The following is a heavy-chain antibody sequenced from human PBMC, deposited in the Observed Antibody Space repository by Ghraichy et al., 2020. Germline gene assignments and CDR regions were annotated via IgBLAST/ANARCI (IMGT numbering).Heavy chain of an antibody. CDR2: TRNKANSYTT. V-gene: IGHV3-72*01. Sequence: GGSLRLSCAASGFTFSDHYMDWVRQAPGKGLEWVGRTRNKANSYTTEYAASVKGRFTISRDGSKNSLFLHMNSLRTEDTAVYYCARVMTTVTYGVDYWGQGTLVTVSS. J-gene: IGHJ4*02. CDR3: ARVMTTVTYGVDY. D-gene: IGHD4-17*01. CDR1: GFTFSDHY.